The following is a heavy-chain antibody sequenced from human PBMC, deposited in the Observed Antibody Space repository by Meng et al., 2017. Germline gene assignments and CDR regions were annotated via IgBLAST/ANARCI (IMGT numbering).Heavy chain of an antibody. V-gene: IGHV1-2*06. J-gene: IGHJ4*02. CDR1: GYTFTGYY. CDR2: INPNSGGT. CDR3: ASELNTYGSGSYAY. Sequence: QVELVQSGAEVKKPGASGKVSCKASGYTFTGYYMHWVRQAPGQGLEWMGRINPNSGGTNYAQKFQGRVTMTRDTSISTAYMELSRLRSDDTAVYYCASELNTYGSGSYAYWGQGTLVTVSS. D-gene: IGHD3-10*01.